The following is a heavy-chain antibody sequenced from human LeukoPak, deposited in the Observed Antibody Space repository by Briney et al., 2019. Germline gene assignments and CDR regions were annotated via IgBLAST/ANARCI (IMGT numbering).Heavy chain of an antibody. CDR2: IYYTGST. Sequence: SETLSLTCSVFGGSITSYYWNWIRQPPGKGLEWIGYIYYTGSTNYNPSLKSRVTISVDTSKNQFSLKLTSVTAADTAVYYCASQLGGTTFHWGQGTLVTVSS. J-gene: IGHJ4*02. D-gene: IGHD1-1*01. CDR3: ASQLGGTTFH. CDR1: GGSITSYY. V-gene: IGHV4-59*01.